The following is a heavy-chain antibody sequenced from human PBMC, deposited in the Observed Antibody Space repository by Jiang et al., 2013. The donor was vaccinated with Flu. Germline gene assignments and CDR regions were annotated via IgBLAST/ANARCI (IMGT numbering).Heavy chain of an antibody. CDR2: IGTAGDP. J-gene: IGHJ6*03. CDR1: GFTFSSYD. Sequence: EVQLLESGGGLVQPGGSLRLSCAASGFTFSSYDMHWVRQATGKGLEWVSAIGTAGDPYYPGSVKGRFTISRENAKNSLYLQMNSLRAGDTAVYYCARGRHYDFWSGYDEDYYYMDVWGKGTTVTVSS. V-gene: IGHV3-13*05. D-gene: IGHD3-3*01. CDR3: ARGRHYDFWSGYDEDYYYMDV.